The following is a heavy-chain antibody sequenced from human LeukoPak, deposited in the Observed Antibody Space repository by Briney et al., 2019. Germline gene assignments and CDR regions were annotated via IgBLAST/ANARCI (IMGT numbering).Heavy chain of an antibody. CDR1: GDSISSSTYY. J-gene: IGHJ4*02. Sequence: SETLSLTCTVSGDSISSSTYYWGWIRQPPGKGLEWIGSIYYSGSTYYNPSLKSRVTISIDTSKNQFSLKLSSVTAADTAVYYCARDLPTGPGFQIDYWGQGTLVTVSS. CDR2: IYYSGST. CDR3: ARDLPTGPGFQIDY. D-gene: IGHD1-14*01. V-gene: IGHV4-39*07.